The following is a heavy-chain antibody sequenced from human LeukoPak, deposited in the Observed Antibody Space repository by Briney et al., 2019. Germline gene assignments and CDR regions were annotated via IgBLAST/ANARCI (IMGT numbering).Heavy chain of an antibody. CDR2: VNHSGTT. V-gene: IGHV4-34*01. J-gene: IGHJ4*02. D-gene: IGHD3-10*01. Sequence: PSETLSLTCAVYGGSFSDYQWSWIRQPPGKGLEWIGEVNHSGTTNYNPSLKSRVTISVDTSKNQFSLRLNSLTAADTAVYYCARGGVIADYWGQGTLLTVSS. CDR3: ARGGVIADY. CDR1: GGSFSDYQ.